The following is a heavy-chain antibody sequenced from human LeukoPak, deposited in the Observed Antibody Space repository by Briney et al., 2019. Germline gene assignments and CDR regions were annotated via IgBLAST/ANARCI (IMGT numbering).Heavy chain of an antibody. J-gene: IGHJ4*02. V-gene: IGHV1-69*06. Sequence: SVKVSCKASGGTFSSYAISWVRQAPGQGLEWMGGIIPIFGTANYAQKFQGRVTITADKSTSTPYMELSSLRSEDTAVYYCARDLYGDYAPGVYWGQGTLVTVSS. CDR2: IIPIFGTA. D-gene: IGHD4-17*01. CDR1: GGTFSSYA. CDR3: ARDLYGDYAPGVY.